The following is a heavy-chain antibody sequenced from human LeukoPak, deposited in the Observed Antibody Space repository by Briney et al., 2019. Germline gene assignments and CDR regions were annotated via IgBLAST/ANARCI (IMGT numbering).Heavy chain of an antibody. Sequence: GGSLRLSCAASGFTFSTYGMHWVRQAPGKGLEWVSFVWSDGSNKYYTDSVKGRFTISRDNSKNTLYLQMNSLRGQDTAVYYCAKKTADYYYMDVWGKGTTVTVSS. CDR1: GFTFSTYG. J-gene: IGHJ6*03. V-gene: IGHV3-30*02. CDR2: VWSDGSNK. CDR3: AKKTADYYYMDV.